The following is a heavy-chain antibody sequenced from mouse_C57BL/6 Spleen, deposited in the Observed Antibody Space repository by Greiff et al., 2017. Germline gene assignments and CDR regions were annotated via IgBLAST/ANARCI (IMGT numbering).Heavy chain of an antibody. CDR2: IIPKSGGT. J-gene: IGHJ4*01. Sequence: EVQLQQSGPELVKPGASVKISCKASGYTFTDYSLTWVKQSHGRGLDWIGDIIPKSGGTTYNQKFKGKATFTVDKSSTIAYMELSSLTSEDSAVYYGERWYSSIFYAMDDWGQGTSVTVSS. CDR1: GYTFTDYS. CDR3: ERWYSSIFYAMDD. D-gene: IGHD1-1*01. V-gene: IGHV1-26*01.